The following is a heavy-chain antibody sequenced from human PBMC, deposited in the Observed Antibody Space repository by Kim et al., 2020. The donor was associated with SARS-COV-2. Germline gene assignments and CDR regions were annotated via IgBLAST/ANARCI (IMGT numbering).Heavy chain of an antibody. CDR2: ISSSSSYI. D-gene: IGHD3-3*01. J-gene: IGHJ5*01. Sequence: GGSLRLSCAASGFTFSSYSMNWVRQAPGKGLEWVSSISSSSSYIYYADSVKGRFTISRDIAKNSLYLQMNSLRAEDTAVYYCARAANYDFWCGYRWFYSWGRGRQVTVCS. CDR1: GFTFSSYS. CDR3: ARAANYDFWCGYRWFYS. V-gene: IGHV3-21*01.